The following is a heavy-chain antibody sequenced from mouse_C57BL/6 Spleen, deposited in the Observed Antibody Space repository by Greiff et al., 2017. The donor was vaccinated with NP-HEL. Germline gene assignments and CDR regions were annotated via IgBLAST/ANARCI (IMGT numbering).Heavy chain of an antibody. J-gene: IGHJ2*01. D-gene: IGHD2-2*01. V-gene: IGHV1-82*01. CDR2: IYPGDGDT. CDR3: ARSVMVTTDYFDY. Sequence: VQLQQSGPELVKPGASVKISCKASGYAFSSSWMNWVKQRPGQGLEWIGRIYPGDGDTNYNGKFKGKATLTADKSSSTAYMQLSSLTSEDSAVYFCARSVMVTTDYFDYWGQGTTLTVSS. CDR1: GYAFSSSW.